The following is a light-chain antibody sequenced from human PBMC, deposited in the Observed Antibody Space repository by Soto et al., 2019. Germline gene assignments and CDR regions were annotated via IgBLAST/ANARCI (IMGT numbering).Light chain of an antibody. V-gene: IGLV1-51*01. CDR2: DNN. J-gene: IGLJ2*01. Sequence: QSVLTQPPSVSAAPGQTVTISCSGSRSNIGNNDVSWYQQLPGTAPKLLIYDNNKRPSGIPDRFSGSKSGTSATLGITGLQTGDEADYYCGTWDSSLSGDEVVFGGGTKLTVL. CDR3: GTWDSSLSGDEVV. CDR1: RSNIGNND.